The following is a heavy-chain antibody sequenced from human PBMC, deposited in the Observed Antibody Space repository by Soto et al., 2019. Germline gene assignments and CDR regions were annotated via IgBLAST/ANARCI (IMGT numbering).Heavy chain of an antibody. CDR3: ARFGRTGTTDYYYYMDV. Sequence: ASVKVSCKASGYTFTIYYINWVRQATGQGLGWMGWMNPNSGNTGYAQKFQGRVTMTRNTSISTAYMELSSLRSEDTAVYYCARFGRTGTTDYYYYMDVWGKGTTVTVSS. D-gene: IGHD1-7*01. CDR1: GYTFTIYY. V-gene: IGHV1-8*01. J-gene: IGHJ6*03. CDR2: MNPNSGNT.